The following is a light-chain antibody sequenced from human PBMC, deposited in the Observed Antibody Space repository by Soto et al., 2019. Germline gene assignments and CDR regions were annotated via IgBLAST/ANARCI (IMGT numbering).Light chain of an antibody. CDR1: SSDVGGYNY. CDR3: SSYTSRSTLV. CDR2: EVT. J-gene: IGLJ1*01. Sequence: QSALTQPASVSGSPGQSITISCTGTSSDVGGYNYVSWYQQHPGKAPKLMIYEVTNRPSGVSNRFSGSKSGNTASLTISGLQAEDEADYYCSSYTSRSTLVFGTGTNVTVL. V-gene: IGLV2-14*01.